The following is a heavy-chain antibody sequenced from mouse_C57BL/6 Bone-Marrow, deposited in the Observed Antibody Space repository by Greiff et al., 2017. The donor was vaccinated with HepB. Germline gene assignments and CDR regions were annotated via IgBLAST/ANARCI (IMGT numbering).Heavy chain of an antibody. V-gene: IGHV1-5*01. CDR1: GYTFTSYW. CDR3: ASGGYDYDEDFDY. J-gene: IGHJ2*01. D-gene: IGHD2-4*01. CDR2: IYPGNSDT. Sequence: VQLQQSGTVLARPGASVKMSCKTSGYTFTSYWMHWVKQRPGQGLEWIGAIYPGNSDTSYNQKFKGKAKLTAVTSASTAYMELSSLTSEDSAVYNCASGGYDYDEDFDYWGQGTTLTVSS.